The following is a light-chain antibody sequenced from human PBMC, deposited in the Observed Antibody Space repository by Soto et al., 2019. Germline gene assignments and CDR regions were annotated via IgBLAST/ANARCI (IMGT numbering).Light chain of an antibody. CDR3: SSYTHSCPPSL. J-gene: IGLJ1*01. CDR1: SSDVGGYNY. V-gene: IGLV2-14*01. CDR2: DVS. Sequence: QSVLTQPASVSGSPGQSITISCTGTSSDVGGYNYVSWYQQHPGKAPKLMIYDVSNRPSGVSNRFSGSKSGNTASLTISGLQAEDDADYYCSSYTHSCPPSLFGTGTKATVL.